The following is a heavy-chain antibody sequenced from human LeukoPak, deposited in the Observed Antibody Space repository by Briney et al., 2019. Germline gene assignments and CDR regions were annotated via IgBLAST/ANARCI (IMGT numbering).Heavy chain of an antibody. V-gene: IGHV1-18*03. CDR2: ISAYNGNT. J-gene: IGHJ4*02. Sequence: GASVTVSCKASGYTFIVYSINWLRQAPGQGLEWMGWISAYNGNTNYAQKLQGRVTMTTDTSTSTAYMELRSLRSDDMAVYYCARLVRGDFWSGYYADYWGQGTLVTVSS. CDR3: ARLVRGDFWSGYYADY. D-gene: IGHD3-3*01. CDR1: GYTFIVYS.